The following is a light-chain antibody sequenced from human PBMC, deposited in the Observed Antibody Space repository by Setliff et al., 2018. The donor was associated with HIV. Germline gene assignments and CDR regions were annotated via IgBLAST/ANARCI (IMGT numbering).Light chain of an antibody. Sequence: SVLTQPASVSGSPGQSITISCTGTSSDVGGYNYVCWYQQHPGKAPKRMIYEVSNRPSGVSNRFSGSKSGNTASLTISGLQAEDEADYYCTSYTSSSTLVFGGGTKVTVL. V-gene: IGLV2-14*01. CDR1: SSDVGGYNY. CDR2: EVS. J-gene: IGLJ3*02. CDR3: TSYTSSSTLV.